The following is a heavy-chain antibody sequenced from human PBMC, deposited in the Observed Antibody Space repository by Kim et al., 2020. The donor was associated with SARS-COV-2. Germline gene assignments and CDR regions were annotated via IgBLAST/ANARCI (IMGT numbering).Heavy chain of an antibody. J-gene: IGHJ6*03. CDR2: ISAYNGNT. Sequence: ASVKVSCKASGYTFTSYGISWVRQAPGQGLEWMGWISAYNGNTNYAQKLQGRVTMTTDTSTSTAYMELRSLRSDDTAVYYCAMSRGLVVVAAYYYMDVWGKGTTVTVSS. CDR1: GYTFTSYG. D-gene: IGHD2-15*01. V-gene: IGHV1-18*01. CDR3: AMSRGLVVVAAYYYMDV.